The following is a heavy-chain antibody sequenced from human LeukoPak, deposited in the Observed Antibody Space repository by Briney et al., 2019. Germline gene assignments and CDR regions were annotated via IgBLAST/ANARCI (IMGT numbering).Heavy chain of an antibody. J-gene: IGHJ4*02. Sequence: ASVKVSCKASGYTFTGYYMHWVRQAPGQGLEWMGRINPNSGGTNYAQKFQGRVTMTRDTSISTAYMEMSSRRSDDTAVYYCASIEVVVVIRDQRWLQSPLDYWGQETLVTVSS. CDR2: INPNSGGT. V-gene: IGHV1-2*06. D-gene: IGHD3-22*01. CDR1: GYTFTGYY. CDR3: ASIEVVVVIRDQRWLQSPLDY.